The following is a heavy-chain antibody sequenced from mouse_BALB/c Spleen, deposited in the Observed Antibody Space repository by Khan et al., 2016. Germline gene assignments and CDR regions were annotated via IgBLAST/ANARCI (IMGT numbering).Heavy chain of an antibody. CDR3: ARSGYGSDGGDAMDY. Sequence: VQLKESGPGLVKPSQSLSLTCTVTGYSITSDYAWNWIRQFPGNKLEWMGYISYSGSTSYNPSLKSRISITRDTSKNQFFLQLNSVTTEDTATYYCARSGYGSDGGDAMDYWGQGTSVTVSS. CDR2: ISYSGST. J-gene: IGHJ4*01. CDR1: GYSITSDYA. D-gene: IGHD2-2*01. V-gene: IGHV3-2*02.